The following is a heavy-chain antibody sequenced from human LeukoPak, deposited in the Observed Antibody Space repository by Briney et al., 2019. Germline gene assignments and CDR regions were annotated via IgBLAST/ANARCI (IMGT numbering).Heavy chain of an antibody. CDR2: IWYGGSNK. Sequence: GGSLRLSCAASGFTFSSYGMHWVRQAPGKGLEWVAVIWYGGSNKYYADSVKGRFTISRDNSKNTLYLQMNSLRAEDTAVYYCARRYTDSSEGFDSWGQGTLVTVSS. CDR1: GFTFSSYG. D-gene: IGHD6-6*01. CDR3: ARRYTDSSEGFDS. V-gene: IGHV3-33*08. J-gene: IGHJ4*02.